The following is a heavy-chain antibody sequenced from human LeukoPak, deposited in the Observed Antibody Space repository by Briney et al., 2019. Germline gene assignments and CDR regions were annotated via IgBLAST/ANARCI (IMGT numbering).Heavy chain of an antibody. CDR2: IYPGDADN. CDR3: ARALGYCSRTSCSFDL. Sequence: GESLQISCKGSGYSFTSYWIGWVRQMPGKGLEWMGSIYPGDADNRYSPSFQGQVTISADKPITTAYLQWSSLKASDTAMYYCARALGYCSRTSCSFDLWGQGTLVTVSS. V-gene: IGHV5-51*04. CDR1: GYSFTSYW. J-gene: IGHJ4*02. D-gene: IGHD2-2*01.